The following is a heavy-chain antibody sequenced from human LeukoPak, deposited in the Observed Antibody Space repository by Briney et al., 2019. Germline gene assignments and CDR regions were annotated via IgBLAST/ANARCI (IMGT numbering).Heavy chain of an antibody. D-gene: IGHD3-9*01. CDR1: GFTFSSYW. J-gene: IGHJ4*02. Sequence: GGSLRLSCAVSGFTFSSYWMHWVRQAPGNGLVWVSRINSDGSGTSYADSVKGRFTISRDNAKNTLYLQMNSPRAEDTAVYYCLVGLDYWGQGTLVTVSS. V-gene: IGHV3-74*01. CDR2: INSDGSGT. CDR3: LVGLDY.